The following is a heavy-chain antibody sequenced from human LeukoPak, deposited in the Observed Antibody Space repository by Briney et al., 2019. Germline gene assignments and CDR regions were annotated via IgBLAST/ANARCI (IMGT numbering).Heavy chain of an antibody. J-gene: IGHJ3*02. CDR2: ISSSSSYI. V-gene: IGHV3-21*01. CDR3: ARVQGDAFDI. CDR1: GFTFSSYS. Sequence: GGSLRLSCAASGFTFSSYSMNWVRQAPGKGLEWVSSISSSSSYIYYADSVKGRFTISRDNAKNSLYLQMNSLGAEGTAVYYCARVQGDAFDIWGQGTMVTVSS.